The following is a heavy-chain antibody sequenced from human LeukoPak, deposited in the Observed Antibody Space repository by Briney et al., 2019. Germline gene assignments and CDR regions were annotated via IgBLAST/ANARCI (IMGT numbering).Heavy chain of an antibody. CDR3: ARDRDRDGYNLAY. CDR1: GGSISSGSYY. J-gene: IGHJ4*02. V-gene: IGHV4-61*02. CDR2: IYTSGST. Sequence: PSETLSLTCTVSGGSISSGSYYWSWIRQPAGKGLEWIGRIYTSGSTNYNPSLKSRVTISVDTSTNQFSLKLSSVTAADTAMYYCARDRDRDGYNLAYWGQGTLVTVSS. D-gene: IGHD5-24*01.